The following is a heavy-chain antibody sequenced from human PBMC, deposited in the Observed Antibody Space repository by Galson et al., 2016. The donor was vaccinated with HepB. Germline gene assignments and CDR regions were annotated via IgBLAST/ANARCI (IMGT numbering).Heavy chain of an antibody. CDR3: ARNDYLTPYYYYGMDV. V-gene: IGHV3-30-3*01. Sequence: SLRLSCAASGFTFSSYAMHWVRQAPGKGLEWLAVISYGGRNKYCADSVKGRFTVSRDDSKNTLYLQMNSLRPEDTAVYYCARNDYLTPYYYYGMDVWGQGTTVTVSS. CDR1: GFTFSSYA. CDR2: ISYGGRNK. D-gene: IGHD4-11*01. J-gene: IGHJ6*02.